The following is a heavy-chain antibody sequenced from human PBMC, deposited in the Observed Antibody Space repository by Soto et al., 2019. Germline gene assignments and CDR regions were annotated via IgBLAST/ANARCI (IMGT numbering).Heavy chain of an antibody. CDR2: INSDGST. V-gene: IGHV4-34*01. Sequence: SETLSLTCAVYGVSFSGYYWNWVRQPPGKGLEWIGEINSDGSTNYSPSLKGRVTMSIDTSKNQFSLKLTSVTAADTAVYYCARGGRVIYTVGFDYWGRGTLVTVSS. J-gene: IGHJ4*01. CDR3: ARGGRVIYTVGFDY. CDR1: GVSFSGYY. D-gene: IGHD3-16*02.